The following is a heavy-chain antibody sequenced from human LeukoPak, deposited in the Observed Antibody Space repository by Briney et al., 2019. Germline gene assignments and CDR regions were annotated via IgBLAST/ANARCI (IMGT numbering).Heavy chain of an antibody. CDR1: GFTFSSYD. CDR3: ARAAYSSTWYSRFFDL. CDR2: IGTAGEI. V-gene: IGHV3-13*01. J-gene: IGHJ2*01. Sequence: PGGSLRLSCAASGFTFSSYDIHWVRQATGKGLEWVSGIGTAGEIYYPGSAKGRFTISRENAKNTLYLQMNSLRAGDMAVYYCARAAYSSTWYSRFFDLWGRGTLVTVSS. D-gene: IGHD6-13*01.